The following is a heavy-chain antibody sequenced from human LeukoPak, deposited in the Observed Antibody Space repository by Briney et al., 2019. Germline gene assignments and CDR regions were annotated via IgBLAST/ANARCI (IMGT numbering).Heavy chain of an antibody. Sequence: GASVKVSCTASGYTFTSYYMHWVRQAPGQGLEWMGIINPSGGSTSYAQKFQGRVTMTRDMSTSTVYMELSSLRSEDTAVYYCARDPPGGDCYDYWGQGTLVTVSS. J-gene: IGHJ4*02. CDR1: GYTFTSYY. CDR3: ARDPPGGDCYDY. CDR2: INPSGGST. D-gene: IGHD2-21*01. V-gene: IGHV1-46*01.